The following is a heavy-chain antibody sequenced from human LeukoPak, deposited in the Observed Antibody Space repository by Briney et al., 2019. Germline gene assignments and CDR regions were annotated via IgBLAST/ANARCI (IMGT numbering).Heavy chain of an antibody. V-gene: IGHV4-59*01. CDR3: ARSMTAAGSFYFDY. Sequence: SETLSLTCTVSGGSISSYYWSWIRQPPGKGLEWIGYIYYSGNTNYNPSLKGRLTISVDTSKNQFSLKLKSVTAADTAVYYCARSMTAAGSFYFDYWGQGTLVTVSS. J-gene: IGHJ4*02. CDR2: IYYSGNT. D-gene: IGHD6-13*01. CDR1: GGSISSYY.